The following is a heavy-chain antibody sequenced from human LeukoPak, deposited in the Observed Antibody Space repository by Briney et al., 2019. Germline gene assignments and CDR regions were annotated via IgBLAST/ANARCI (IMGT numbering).Heavy chain of an antibody. V-gene: IGHV3-7*01. Sequence: GGSLRLSCAAPGFTFSGNWMSWVRQAPGKGLEWVANIKQDGSEKYYVDSVKGRFTISRDNAKNSLFLQMNSLRAEDTAVYYCAKGRGMDVWGQGTTVTVSS. CDR1: GFTFSGNW. J-gene: IGHJ6*02. CDR3: AKGRGMDV. CDR2: IKQDGSEK.